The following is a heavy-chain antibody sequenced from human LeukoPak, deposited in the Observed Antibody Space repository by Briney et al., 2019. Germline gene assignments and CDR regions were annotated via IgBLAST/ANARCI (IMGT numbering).Heavy chain of an antibody. CDR3: ARNLARAYFDY. CDR2: ISITTRTI. J-gene: IGHJ4*02. Sequence: GGSLRLSCAASGFTFTNYGMNWVRQAPGRGLEWVSYISITTRTIYYADSLKGRFTISRDNAGNSLFLQMNSLRDEDTAVYFCARNLARAYFDYWGQGALVTASS. CDR1: GFTFTNYG. V-gene: IGHV3-48*02.